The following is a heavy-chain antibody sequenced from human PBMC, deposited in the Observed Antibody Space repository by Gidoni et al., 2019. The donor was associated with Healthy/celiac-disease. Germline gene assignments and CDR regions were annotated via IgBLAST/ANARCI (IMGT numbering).Heavy chain of an antibody. D-gene: IGHD3-22*01. J-gene: IGHJ3*02. Sequence: EVQLVESGGGLVKPGGSLRVSCAASGFTFSSYSMNWFRQAPGKGMEWVSSISSSSSYIYYADSVKGRFTISRDNAKNSLYLQMNSLRAEDTAVYYCARDQAYYYDSSGYPDAFDIWGQGTMVTVSS. CDR2: ISSSSSYI. CDR1: GFTFSSYS. CDR3: ARDQAYYYDSSGYPDAFDI. V-gene: IGHV3-21*01.